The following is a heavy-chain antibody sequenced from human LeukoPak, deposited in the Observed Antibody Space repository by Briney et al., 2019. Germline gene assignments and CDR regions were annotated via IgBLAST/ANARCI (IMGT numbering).Heavy chain of an antibody. CDR2: IKQDGSEK. J-gene: IGHJ4*02. CDR3: AREYSSSWYYRGFYFDY. D-gene: IGHD6-13*01. Sequence: GGSLRLSCAASGFTFSSYWMNWVRQAPGKGLEWVANIKQDGSEKYYVDSVKGRFTISRDNAKSSLYLQMNSLRAEDSAVYYCAREYSSSWYYRGFYFDYWGQGTLVTVSS. V-gene: IGHV3-7*01. CDR1: GFTFSSYW.